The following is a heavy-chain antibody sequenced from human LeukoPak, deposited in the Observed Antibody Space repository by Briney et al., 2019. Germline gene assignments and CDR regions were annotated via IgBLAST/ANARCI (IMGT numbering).Heavy chain of an antibody. Sequence: GGSLRLSCAASGFTFSSYSMNWVRQAPGKGLEWVSSISSSSSYIYYADSVKGRFTISRDNAKNSLYLQMNSLRAEDTAVYYCARDSWVSSSWLGAFDIWGQGTMVTVSS. J-gene: IGHJ3*02. CDR1: GFTFSSYS. CDR3: ARDSWVSSSWLGAFDI. CDR2: ISSSSSYI. V-gene: IGHV3-21*01. D-gene: IGHD6-13*01.